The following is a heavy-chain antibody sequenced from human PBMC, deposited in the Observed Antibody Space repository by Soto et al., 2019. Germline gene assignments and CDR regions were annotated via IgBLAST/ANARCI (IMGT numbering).Heavy chain of an antibody. J-gene: IGHJ5*02. D-gene: IGHD4-17*01. CDR3: ARDLGAKGLRSRTGWFDP. CDR1: GGSISSSNW. V-gene: IGHV4-4*02. Sequence: QVQLQESGPGLVKPSGTLSLTCAVSGGSISSSNWWSWVRQPPGKGLEWIGEIYHSGSTNYNPSLKSRVTISVDKSKNQFSLKLSSVTAADTAVYYCARDLGAKGLRSRTGWFDPWGQGTLVTVSS. CDR2: IYHSGST.